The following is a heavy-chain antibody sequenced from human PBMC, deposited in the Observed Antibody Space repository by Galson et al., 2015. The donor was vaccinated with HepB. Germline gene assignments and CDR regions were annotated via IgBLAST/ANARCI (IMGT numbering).Heavy chain of an antibody. Sequence: SVKVSCKASGGTFSSYAISWVRQAPGQGLEWMGGIIPIFGTANYAQKFQGRVTITADESTSTAYMELSSLRSEDTAVYYCARGGDYNGWFDPWGQGTLVTVSS. V-gene: IGHV1-69*13. CDR2: IIPIFGTA. J-gene: IGHJ5*02. CDR1: GGTFSSYA. CDR3: ARGGDYNGWFDP. D-gene: IGHD4-17*01.